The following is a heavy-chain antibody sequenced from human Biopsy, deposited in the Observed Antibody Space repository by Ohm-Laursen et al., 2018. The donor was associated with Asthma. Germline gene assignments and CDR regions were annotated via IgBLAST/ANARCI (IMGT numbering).Heavy chain of an antibody. CDR3: ARGLRYFAYFDP. CDR2: IDSSGST. CDR1: RGSMNKFY. V-gene: IGHV4-59*01. J-gene: IGHJ4*02. D-gene: IGHD3-9*01. Sequence: TLSLTCNVSRGSMNKFYWSWIRQSPRKGLEWIGYIDSSGSTRFTPSLRGRVTISVDTSKNQFSLTLSSVTAADTAVYYCARGLRYFAYFDPWGQGTLVTVSS.